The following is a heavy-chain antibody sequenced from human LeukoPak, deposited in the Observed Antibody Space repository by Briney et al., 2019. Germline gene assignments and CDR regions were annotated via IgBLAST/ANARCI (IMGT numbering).Heavy chain of an antibody. Sequence: GGSLRPSCAASGFTFSSYSMNWVRQAPGKGLEWVSSISSSSSYIYYADSVKGRFTISRDNAKNSLYLQMNSLRAEDTAVYYCARDQPCYSSSWPDYWGQGTLVTVSS. CDR1: GFTFSSYS. J-gene: IGHJ4*02. CDR3: ARDQPCYSSSWPDY. CDR2: ISSSSSYI. D-gene: IGHD6-13*01. V-gene: IGHV3-21*01.